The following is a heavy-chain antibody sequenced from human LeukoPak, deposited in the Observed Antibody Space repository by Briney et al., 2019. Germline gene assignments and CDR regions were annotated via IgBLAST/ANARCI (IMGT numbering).Heavy chain of an antibody. J-gene: IGHJ4*02. V-gene: IGHV3-74*03. CDR1: GFTFSPFW. Sequence: GGSLRLSCAASGFTFSPFWMHWVRQAPGKGLVWVSRINHDGSNTMYADSVKGRFTISRDNARNTLYLQMNSLRDGDTAVYYCVRDYNSSPDYWGQGTLVTASS. D-gene: IGHD6-13*01. CDR3: VRDYNSSPDY. CDR2: INHDGSNT.